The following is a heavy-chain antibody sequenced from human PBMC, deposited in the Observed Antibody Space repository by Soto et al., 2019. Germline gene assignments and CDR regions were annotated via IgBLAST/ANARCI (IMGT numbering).Heavy chain of an antibody. CDR2: INPNSGGT. V-gene: IGHV1-2*02. D-gene: IGHD4-17*01. J-gene: IGHJ6*02. CDR1: GYTFTGYY. CDR3: SRDPTTVTLGYYYGMDV. Sequence: QVQLVQSGAEVKKPGASVKVSCKASGYTFTGYYMHWVRQAPGQGLEWMGWINPNSGGTNYAQKFQGRVTMTRDTSISTAYMELTRLRSDDTVVYYCSRDPTTVTLGYYYGMDVWGQVTTVTVSS.